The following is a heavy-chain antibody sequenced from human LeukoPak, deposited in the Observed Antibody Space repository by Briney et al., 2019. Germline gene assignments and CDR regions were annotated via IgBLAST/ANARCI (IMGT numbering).Heavy chain of an antibody. CDR2: ISAYHGNK. Sequence: ASVKDSCKASGYTFTSYGISWVRQAPGQGLEWMGWISAYHGNKKYAQKLQGSVTMTTDTSTSTAYMELRSLRSDDTAVYCCARTEDYCSGGSCYLPWFDPWGQGTLVTVSS. J-gene: IGHJ5*02. D-gene: IGHD2-15*01. V-gene: IGHV1-18*04. CDR3: ARTEDYCSGGSCYLPWFDP. CDR1: GYTFTSYG.